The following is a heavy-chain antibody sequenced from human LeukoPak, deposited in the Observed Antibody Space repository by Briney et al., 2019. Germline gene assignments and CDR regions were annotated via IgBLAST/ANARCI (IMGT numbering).Heavy chain of an antibody. D-gene: IGHD2-2*01. J-gene: IGHJ4*02. CDR3: AKGLTWDSTSCSD. Sequence: GSLRLSCAASGFSFSSYAMCWVRQAPGKGLEWVSAIVGSGGNMYYADSVKGRFTISRDNFKSTLYLQMNSLRAEDTAFYYCAKGLTWDSTSCSDWGQGTLVTVSS. CDR2: IVGSGGNM. CDR1: GFSFSSYA. V-gene: IGHV3-23*01.